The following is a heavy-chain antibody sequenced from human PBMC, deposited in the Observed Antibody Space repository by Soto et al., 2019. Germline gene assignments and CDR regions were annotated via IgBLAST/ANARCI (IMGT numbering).Heavy chain of an antibody. CDR2: IYHSGST. CDR1: GGSTGSGGYS. CDR3: ARGPPFH. J-gene: IGHJ4*02. V-gene: IGHV4-30-2*01. D-gene: IGHD3-16*01. Sequence: SETLSLTCAVSGGSTGSGGYSWSWIRQPPGKGLEWIGYIYHSGSTYYNPSLKSRVTISVDRSKNQFSLKLSSVTAADTAVYSCARGPPFHWGQGTLVTVSS.